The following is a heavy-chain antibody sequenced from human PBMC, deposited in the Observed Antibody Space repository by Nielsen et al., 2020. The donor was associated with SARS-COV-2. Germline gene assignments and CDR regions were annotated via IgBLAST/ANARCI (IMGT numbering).Heavy chain of an antibody. CDR1: GGTFSSYV. J-gene: IGHJ4*02. CDR3: AREGAREGADDY. D-gene: IGHD1-26*01. CDR2: IIPIFGTA. Sequence: SVKVSCKASGGTFSSYVISWVRQVPGQGLEWMGGIIPIFGTANYAQKFQGRVTMTRDTSTSTVYMELSSLRSEDTAVYYCAREGAREGADDYWGQGTLVTVSS. V-gene: IGHV1-69*05.